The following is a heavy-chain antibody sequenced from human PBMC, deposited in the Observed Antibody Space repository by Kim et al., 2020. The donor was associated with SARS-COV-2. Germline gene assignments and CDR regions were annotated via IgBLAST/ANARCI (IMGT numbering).Heavy chain of an antibody. V-gene: IGHV1-69*13. CDR2: IIPVIGTA. Sequence: SVKVSCKASGGTFTSYAIHWVRQAPGQGLEWMGGIIPVIGTANYAQKFQGRVTITADASTSTAYMELSSLRSEDTAVYYCARGGWFAKYYFVYWGQGTLVTVSS. J-gene: IGHJ4*02. D-gene: IGHD3-10*01. CDR3: ARGGWFAKYYFVY. CDR1: GGTFTSYA.